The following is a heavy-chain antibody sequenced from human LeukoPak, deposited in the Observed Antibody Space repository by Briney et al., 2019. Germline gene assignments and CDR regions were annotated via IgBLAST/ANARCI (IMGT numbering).Heavy chain of an antibody. CDR2: IYHSGST. V-gene: IGHV4-30-2*01. J-gene: IGHJ4*02. Sequence: PSETLSLTCAVSGGSISSGGYSWSWIRQPPGKGLEWIGYIYHSGSTYYNPSLKSRVTISVDRSKNQFSLKLSSVTAADTAVYYCARGGYDILTGYSDRFDYWGQGTLVTVSS. CDR1: GGSISSGGYS. CDR3: ARGGYDILTGYSDRFDY. D-gene: IGHD3-9*01.